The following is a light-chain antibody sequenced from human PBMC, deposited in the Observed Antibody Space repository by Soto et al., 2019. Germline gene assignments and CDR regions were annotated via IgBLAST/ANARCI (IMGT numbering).Light chain of an antibody. CDR1: QDISDY. CDR3: QQSYSNVIT. V-gene: IGKV1-39*01. Sequence: DIQMTQSPSSLSASVGDRVTITCRSSQDISDYLTWYHQRPGNAPKVLVYGASSLQSGVPSRFSGSGVGTDFTLTSTDLQPEDFGTYFCQQSYSNVITFGQGTLLEI. J-gene: IGKJ5*01. CDR2: GAS.